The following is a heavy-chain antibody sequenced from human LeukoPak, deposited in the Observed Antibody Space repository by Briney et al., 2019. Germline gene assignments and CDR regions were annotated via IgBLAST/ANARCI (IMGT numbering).Heavy chain of an antibody. CDR1: GYTFSTYG. D-gene: IGHD5-12*01. J-gene: IGHJ4*02. Sequence: ASGKVSCKASGYTFSTYGITWVRQARGQGLEWMGWISGHQGNTKYAQNFQGRVTMTIDTSTSTAYMDLRSLRSDDTAIYFCARSDLATITAGPFEYWGQGTLVAVSS. V-gene: IGHV1-18*01. CDR2: ISGHQGNT. CDR3: ARSDLATITAGPFEY.